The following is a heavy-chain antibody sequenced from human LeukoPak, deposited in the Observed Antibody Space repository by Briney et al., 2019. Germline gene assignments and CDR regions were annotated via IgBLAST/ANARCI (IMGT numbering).Heavy chain of an antibody. CDR2: IYYSGST. V-gene: IGHV4-59*01. D-gene: IGHD2-2*01. CDR1: GGSISSYY. CDR3: ARDTVVVPAAGYYYYYMDV. J-gene: IGHJ6*03. Sequence: SETLSLTCTVSGGSISSYYWSWIRQPPGKGLEWIGYIYYSGSTNYNPSLKSRVTISVDTSKNQFSLKLSSVTAADTAVYYCARDTVVVPAAGYYYYYMDVWGKGTTVTVSS.